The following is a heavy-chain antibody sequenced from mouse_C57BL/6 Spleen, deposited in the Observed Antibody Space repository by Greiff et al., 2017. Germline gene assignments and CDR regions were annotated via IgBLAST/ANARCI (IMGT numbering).Heavy chain of an antibody. CDR2: INPNYGTT. Sequence: VQLKQSGPELVKPGASVKISCKASGYSFTDYNMNWVKQSNGKSLEWIGVINPNYGTTSYNQKFKGKATLTVDQSSSTAYMQLNSLTSEDSAVYYCARTPITTVVATGYFDVWGTGTTVTVSS. V-gene: IGHV1-39*01. CDR1: GYSFTDYN. CDR3: ARTPITTVVATGYFDV. D-gene: IGHD1-1*01. J-gene: IGHJ1*03.